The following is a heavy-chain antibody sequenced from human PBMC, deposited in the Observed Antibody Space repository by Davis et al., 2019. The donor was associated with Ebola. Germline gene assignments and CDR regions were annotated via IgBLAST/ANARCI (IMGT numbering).Heavy chain of an antibody. Sequence: GESLKISCVASGFTFRDYGMHWVRQAPGKGLEWVAVIWYDGSNKYYADSVKGRFPISRDNSKNPLYLQMNSLRAEDTAVYYCTRDPSNYYYYYGMDVWGQGATVTVSS. CDR3: TRDPSNYYYYYGMDV. J-gene: IGHJ6*02. D-gene: IGHD4-11*01. V-gene: IGHV3-33*08. CDR1: GFTFRDYG. CDR2: IWYDGSNK.